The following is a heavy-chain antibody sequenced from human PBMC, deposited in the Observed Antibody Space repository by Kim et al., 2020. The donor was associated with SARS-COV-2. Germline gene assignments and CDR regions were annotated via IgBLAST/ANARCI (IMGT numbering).Heavy chain of an antibody. CDR2: IYYSGST. CDR1: GGSISSSNYY. D-gene: IGHD5-18*01. CDR3: AKQRGYSYERGWFDP. V-gene: IGHV4-39*01. Sequence: SETLSLTCTVSGGSISSSNYYWGWIRQPPGKGLEWIGSIYYSGSTYYKPSLKSRVTISVDTSKNQFSLKLSSVTVADTAVYYCAKQRGYSYERGWFDPWGQGTLVTVSS. J-gene: IGHJ5*02.